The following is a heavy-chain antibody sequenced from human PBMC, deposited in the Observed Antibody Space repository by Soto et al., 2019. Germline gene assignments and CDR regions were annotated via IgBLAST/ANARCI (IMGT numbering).Heavy chain of an antibody. V-gene: IGHV3-66*01. CDR3: ARDPGNPTSFDY. J-gene: IGHJ4*02. Sequence: GGSLRLSCAASGFTVSNTYMSWVRQAPGRGLEWVSAISHAGSTYYADSVKGRFTISRDNSENMLYLQMNSLRAEDTAVYYCARDPGNPTSFDYWGLGTLVTVS. CDR2: ISHAGST. CDR1: GFTVSNTY.